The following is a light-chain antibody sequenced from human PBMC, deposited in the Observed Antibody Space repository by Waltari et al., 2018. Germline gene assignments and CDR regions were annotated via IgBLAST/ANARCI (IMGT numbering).Light chain of an antibody. J-gene: IGKJ2*01. CDR1: QSVSHH. Sequence: DIQLTQSPSSLSASVGHRVTITCRASQSVSHHLNWYQQQPGKAPKLLIFGVINLQSGVPSRFSGSGSETEFTLTISSLQPEDFATYYCQESHNMNNFDQGTKLEIK. CDR3: QESHNMNN. V-gene: IGKV1-39*01. CDR2: GVI.